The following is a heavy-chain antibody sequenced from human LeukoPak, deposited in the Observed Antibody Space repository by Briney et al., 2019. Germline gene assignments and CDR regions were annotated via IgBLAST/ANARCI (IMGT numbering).Heavy chain of an antibody. CDR1: GYTFTSYY. CDR2: INPSGGST. V-gene: IGHV1-46*01. CDR3: ARDRGIAAAGTDWFDP. Sequence: ASVKVSCKASGYTFTSYYMHWVRQAPGQGLEWMGIINPSGGSTSYAQKFQGRVTMTRDMSTSTVYMELSSLRSEDTAVYYCARDRGIAAAGTDWFDPWGQGTLVTVSS. D-gene: IGHD6-13*01. J-gene: IGHJ5*02.